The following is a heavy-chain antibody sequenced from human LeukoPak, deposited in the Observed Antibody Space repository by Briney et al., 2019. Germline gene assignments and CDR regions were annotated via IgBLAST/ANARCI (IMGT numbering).Heavy chain of an antibody. CDR2: INPTGGST. Sequence: ASVKVSCKASGYTFTSYYMHWVRQAPGQGLEWMGLINPTGGSTGYAQKFQGRVTMTRDMSTSTDYMELNSLRPEDTSLYYCAKDKSRGDIVGAPFGSIDLWGPGTMVTVSS. D-gene: IGHD1-26*01. V-gene: IGHV1-46*01. CDR1: GYTFTSYY. J-gene: IGHJ3*01. CDR3: AKDKSRGDIVGAPFGSIDL.